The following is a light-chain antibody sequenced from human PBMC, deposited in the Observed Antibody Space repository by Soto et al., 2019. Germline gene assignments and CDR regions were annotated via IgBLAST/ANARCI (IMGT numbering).Light chain of an antibody. J-gene: IGKJ1*01. CDR1: QSVSNNY. Sequence: ENLLTQSPCTLSLSPGERATLSCRASQSVSNNYLAWYQQKPGHAPRLLIYGASNRATGIPDRLSGSGSGTDFTLTISRLEPEDFAVYYCQQYGSSGTFGQGTKVDIK. CDR3: QQYGSSGT. CDR2: GAS. V-gene: IGKV3-20*01.